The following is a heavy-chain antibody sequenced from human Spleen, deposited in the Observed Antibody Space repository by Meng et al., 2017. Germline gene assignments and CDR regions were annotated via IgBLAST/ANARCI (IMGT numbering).Heavy chain of an antibody. CDR2: IYHSGST. CDR1: GYSISSGYY. CDR3: ASGTQWLEYYFDY. D-gene: IGHD5-12*01. J-gene: IGHJ4*02. V-gene: IGHV4-38-2*01. Sequence: ESLKISCAVSGYSISSGYYWGWIRQPPGKGLEWIGSIYHSGSTYYNPSLKSRVTISVDTSKNQFSLKLSSVTAADTAVYYCASGTQWLEYYFDYWGQGTLVTVSS.